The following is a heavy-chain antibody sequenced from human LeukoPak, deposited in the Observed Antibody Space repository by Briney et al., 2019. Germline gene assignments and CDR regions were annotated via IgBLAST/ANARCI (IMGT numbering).Heavy chain of an antibody. CDR3: ARDYYDSSGYYFDY. CDR2: MNPNSGNT. D-gene: IGHD3-22*01. V-gene: IGHV1-8*01. Sequence: ASVTVSCTASGYTFTSYDINWVRQATGHGLEWMGWMNPNSGNTGYAQKFQGRVTMTRNTSISTAYMELSSLRSEDTAVYYCARDYYDSSGYYFDYWGQGTLVTVSS. CDR1: GYTFTSYD. J-gene: IGHJ4*02.